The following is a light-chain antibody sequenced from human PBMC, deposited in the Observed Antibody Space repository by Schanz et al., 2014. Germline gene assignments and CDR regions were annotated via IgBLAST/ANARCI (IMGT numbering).Light chain of an antibody. Sequence: DVVMTQSPLSLPVTLGQPASISCRSSQSLVHSDGNTYLTWFQQRPGLSPRRLIYKVSDRDSGVPDRFSGSGSATDFTLKISRVEAEDVGVYYCMQGTHWPYTFGQGTKLEIK. J-gene: IGKJ2*01. CDR1: QSLVHSDGNTY. CDR3: MQGTHWPYT. V-gene: IGKV2-30*02. CDR2: KVS.